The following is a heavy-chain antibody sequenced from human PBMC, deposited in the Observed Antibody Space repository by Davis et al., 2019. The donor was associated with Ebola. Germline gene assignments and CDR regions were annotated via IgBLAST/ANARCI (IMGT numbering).Heavy chain of an antibody. CDR1: GFTFSSNS. J-gene: IGHJ4*02. V-gene: IGHV3-30*03. D-gene: IGHD2-2*01. CDR2: ISYDGSNK. CDR3: ARATILDY. Sequence: GGSLRLSCAASGFTFSSNSMNWVRQAPGKGLEWVAVISYDGSNKYYADSVKGRFTISRDNSKNTLYLQMNSLRAEDTAVYYCARATILDYWGQGTLVTVSS.